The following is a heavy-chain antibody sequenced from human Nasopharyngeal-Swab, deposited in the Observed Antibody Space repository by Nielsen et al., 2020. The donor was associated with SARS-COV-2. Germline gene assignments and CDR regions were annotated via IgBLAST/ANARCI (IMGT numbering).Heavy chain of an antibody. CDR3: AILGYCSSTSCRRYFQH. J-gene: IGHJ1*01. CDR1: GYSFTSYW. D-gene: IGHD2-2*01. Sequence: KVSCQGSGYSFTSYWIGWVRQMPGKGLEWMGIIYPGDSDTRYSPSFQGQVTISADKSISTAYLQWSSLKASDTAMYYCAILGYCSSTSCRRYFQHWGQGTLVTVSS. V-gene: IGHV5-51*01. CDR2: IYPGDSDT.